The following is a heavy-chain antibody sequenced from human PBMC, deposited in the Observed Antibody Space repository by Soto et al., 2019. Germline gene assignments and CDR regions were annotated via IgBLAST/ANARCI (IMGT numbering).Heavy chain of an antibody. D-gene: IGHD5-18*01. Sequence: QVQLVQSGAEVKKPGASVKVSCETSGYTFTTYYMHWVRRAPGQGLEWMGMINASGGSTSYAQKFQGRVTMTRETSTRTIYMELSSLRRDDTAIYYCARRAYNYANMDVWGQGTTVTVSS. CDR3: ARRAYNYANMDV. J-gene: IGHJ6*02. CDR2: INASGGST. CDR1: GYTFTTYY. V-gene: IGHV1-46*01.